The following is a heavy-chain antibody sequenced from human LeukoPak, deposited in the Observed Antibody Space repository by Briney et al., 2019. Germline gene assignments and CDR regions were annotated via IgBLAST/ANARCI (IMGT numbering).Heavy chain of an antibody. CDR1: GGSLSSGSYY. CDR3: ARDSGSYHYFDY. CDR2: IYTSGTP. Sequence: SRTLSLTCTVSGGSLSSGSYYWTWIRHPAGKGVEWIGRIYTSGTPNYKPSLKSRVTISVDTSKNQLSLKLSSVTAADTAVYYCARDSGSYHYFDYWGQGTLVTVSS. J-gene: IGHJ4*02. V-gene: IGHV4-61*02. D-gene: IGHD1-26*01.